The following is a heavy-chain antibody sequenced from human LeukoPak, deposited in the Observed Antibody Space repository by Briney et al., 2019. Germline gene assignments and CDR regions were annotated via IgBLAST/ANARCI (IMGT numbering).Heavy chain of an antibody. D-gene: IGHD3-3*01. CDR2: IYYSGST. CDR1: GGSISSYY. CDR3: ARGGDFWSGYYGPQDY. V-gene: IGHV4-59*01. Sequence: SETLSLTCTVSGGSISSYYWSWIRQPPGKGLEWIGYIYYSGSTNYNPSLKSRVTISVDTSKNQFSLKLSSVTAADTAVYYCARGGDFWSGYYGPQDYWGQGTLVTVSS. J-gene: IGHJ4*02.